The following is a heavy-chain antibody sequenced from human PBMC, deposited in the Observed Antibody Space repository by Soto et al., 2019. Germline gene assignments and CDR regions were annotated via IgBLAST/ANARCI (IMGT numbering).Heavy chain of an antibody. J-gene: IGHJ6*02. V-gene: IGHV3-23*01. CDR2: ISSRGDRT. D-gene: IGHD5-18*01. Sequence: GSLLRACTVSGFTFGKYSVNGVRQAPGKGLEWVSIISSRGDRTSYAESVKGRFTISRDDSKNTLFLHMNSLAAEDTAVYYCAKETGYSYGFQPNALDVWGQGTKVTVYS. CDR3: AKETGYSYGFQPNALDV. CDR1: GFTFGKYS.